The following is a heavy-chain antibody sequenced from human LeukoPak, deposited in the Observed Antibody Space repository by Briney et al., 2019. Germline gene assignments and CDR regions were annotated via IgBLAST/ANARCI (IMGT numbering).Heavy chain of an antibody. J-gene: IGHJ6*02. CDR3: ARVAVADPYYYYYYGMDV. V-gene: IGHV1-18*01. D-gene: IGHD6-19*01. Sequence: GASVKVSCKASGYTFTTSGISWVRQAPGQGLEWMGWISAYNGNTNYAQKLQGRVTMTTDTSTSTAYMELRSLRSDDTAVYYCARVAVADPYYYYYYGMDVWGQGTTVTVSS. CDR2: ISAYNGNT. CDR1: GYTFTTSG.